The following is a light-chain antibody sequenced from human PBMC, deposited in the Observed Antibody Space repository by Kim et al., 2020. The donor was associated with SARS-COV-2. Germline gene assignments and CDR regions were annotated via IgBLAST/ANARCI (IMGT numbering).Light chain of an antibody. J-gene: IGKJ1*01. V-gene: IGKV3-20*01. CDR3: QQYGDSAWT. Sequence: SPGERATLSCRASQSVSNSNLAGYQQRPGQAPRLLIYGASSRATGIPDRFSGSGSGTDSTLTISRLEPEDFAVYYCQQYGDSAWTFGQGTKVDIK. CDR2: GAS. CDR1: QSVSNSN.